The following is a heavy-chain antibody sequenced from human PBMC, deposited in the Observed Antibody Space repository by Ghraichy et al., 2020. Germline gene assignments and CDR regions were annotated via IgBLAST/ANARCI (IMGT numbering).Heavy chain of an antibody. CDR3: ARVGGSWGLRD. J-gene: IGHJ4*02. CDR1: SGSITTYY. Sequence: SETLSLTCTVSSGSITTYYWSWIRQPPGKGLEWIGYIYNSGSTKYNPSLKSRVTISVDTSKNQFSLNLSSVTPADTAVYYCARVGGSWGLRDWGQGTLVTVSS. D-gene: IGHD1-26*01. V-gene: IGHV4-59*01. CDR2: IYNSGST.